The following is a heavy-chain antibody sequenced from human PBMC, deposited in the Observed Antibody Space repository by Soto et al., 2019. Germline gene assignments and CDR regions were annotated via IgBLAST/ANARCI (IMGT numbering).Heavy chain of an antibody. Sequence: GGSLRLSCTASGFTFGDYAMSWVRQAPGKGLECVGFIRSEAYGWTTEYAASVKGRFTISRDDSKSIAYLQMNSLRTEDTAVYYCTRAGGSGWGYYFDYWGQGTQVTVSS. CDR3: TRAGGSGWGYYFDY. V-gene: IGHV3-49*04. CDR2: IRSEAYGWTT. D-gene: IGHD6-19*01. J-gene: IGHJ4*02. CDR1: GFTFGDYA.